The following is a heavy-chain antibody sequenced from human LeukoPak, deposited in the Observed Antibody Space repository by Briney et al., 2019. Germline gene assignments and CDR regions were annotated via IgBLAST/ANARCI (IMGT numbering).Heavy chain of an antibody. V-gene: IGHV3-23*01. CDR1: GFTFSSYA. CDR2: ISGSGGST. Sequence: GSLRLSCAASGFTFSSYAMSRVRQAPGKGLEWVSAISGSGGSTYYADSVKGRFTISRDNSKNTLYLQMNSLRAEDTAVYYCAKGDGLQSHFDYWGQGTLVTVSS. CDR3: AKGDGLQSHFDY. J-gene: IGHJ4*02. D-gene: IGHD5-24*01.